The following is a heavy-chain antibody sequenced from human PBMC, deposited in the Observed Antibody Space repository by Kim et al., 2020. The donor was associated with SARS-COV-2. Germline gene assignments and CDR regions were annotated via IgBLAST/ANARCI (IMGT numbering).Heavy chain of an antibody. CDR3: AREGGGCSGPFDY. CDR2: ISYDGSNK. D-gene: IGHD1-26*01. J-gene: IGHJ4*02. V-gene: IGHV3-30*04. CDR1: GFTFSSYA. Sequence: GGSLRLSCAASGFTFSSYAMHWVRQAPGKGLEWVAVISYDGSNKYYADSVKGRFTISRDNSKNTLYLQMNSLRAEDTAVYYCAREGGGCSGPFDYWGEGSLVVVAS.